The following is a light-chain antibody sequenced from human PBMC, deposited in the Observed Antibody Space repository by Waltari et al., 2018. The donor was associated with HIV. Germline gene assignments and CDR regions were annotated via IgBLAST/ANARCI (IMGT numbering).Light chain of an antibody. CDR3: QVWDDSSDHVV. V-gene: IGLV3-21*02. CDR2: DDS. J-gene: IGLJ2*01. CDR1: NIGSKS. Sequence: SYALTQPPSVSVAPGQTARITCEGKNIGSKSVHWYQQKPGQAPVLVVYDDSDRPSGIPERFSGSNSGTTATLTISRVEAGDEADYYCQVWDDSSDHVVFGGGTKLTV.